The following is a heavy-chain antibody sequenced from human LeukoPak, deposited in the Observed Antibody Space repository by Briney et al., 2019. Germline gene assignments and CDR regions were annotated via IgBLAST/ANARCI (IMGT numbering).Heavy chain of an antibody. CDR3: ARDPNGDYIGAFDM. CDR2: FCCSCGRI. D-gene: IGHD4-17*01. Sequence: GGALRLSCASSGLTFIRYALSGPRRAPGKGLEGVSPFCCSCGRIYTAHSVKGRFTTSRDKSKCTLFLQMNSLRAEDTAVYFCARDPNGDYIGAFDMWGPGTMVTVSS. J-gene: IGHJ3*02. CDR1: GLTFIRYA. V-gene: IGHV3-23*01.